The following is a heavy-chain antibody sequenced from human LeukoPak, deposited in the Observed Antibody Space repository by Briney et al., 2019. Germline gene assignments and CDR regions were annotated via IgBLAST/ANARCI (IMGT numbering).Heavy chain of an antibody. D-gene: IGHD5-18*01. CDR2: IFNSGNT. Sequence: KTSETLSLTCTVSGASISSYYWSWIRQPPGKGLEWIGDIFNSGNTNYNPSLKSRVTISVDTSKNQFSLKLTSVTAADTAVYYCARGAYSYRFDYWGPGTLVTVSS. V-gene: IGHV4-59*08. CDR3: ARGAYSYRFDY. CDR1: GASISSYY. J-gene: IGHJ4*02.